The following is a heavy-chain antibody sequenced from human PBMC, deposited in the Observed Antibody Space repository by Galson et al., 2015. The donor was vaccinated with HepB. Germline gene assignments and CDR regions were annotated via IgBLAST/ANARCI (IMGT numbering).Heavy chain of an antibody. Sequence: LSLTCTVSGGSISSGSYYWSWIRQPAGKGLEWIGRIYVSGSTNYNPSLKSRVTMSADTSKNQFSLKLSSVTAADTAVYYCAREEQQLARPWAWSRFDPWGQGTLVTVSS. CDR3: AREEQQLARPWAWSRFDP. CDR2: IYVSGST. J-gene: IGHJ5*02. D-gene: IGHD6-13*01. V-gene: IGHV4-61*02. CDR1: GGSISSGSYY.